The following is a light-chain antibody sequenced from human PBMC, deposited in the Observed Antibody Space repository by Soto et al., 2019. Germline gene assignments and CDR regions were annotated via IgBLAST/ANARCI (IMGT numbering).Light chain of an antibody. CDR1: QSVSSN. CDR2: GAS. J-gene: IGKJ2*01. V-gene: IGKV3D-15*01. Sequence: EIVMTQSPATLSVSPGERATLSCRASQSVSSNLAWYQQRPGQAPRLLIYGASTRATGIPARFSGSGSGTEFTLTISSLQSVDFALYYCQQYNSWPPLYTFGQGTNLEIK. CDR3: QQYNSWPPLYT.